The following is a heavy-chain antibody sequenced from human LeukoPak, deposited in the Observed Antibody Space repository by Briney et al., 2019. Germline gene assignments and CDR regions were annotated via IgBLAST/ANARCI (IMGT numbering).Heavy chain of an antibody. V-gene: IGHV4-39*01. CDR1: SGSISSSSYY. CDR2: IYYSGST. J-gene: IGHJ4*02. Sequence: SETLSLTCTVSSGSISSSSYYWGWIRQPPGKGLEWIGRIYYSGSTYYNPSLNSRVTISVDTSKNQFSLKLSSVTAADTAVYYCARHGTISSSVDYWGQGTLVTVSS. D-gene: IGHD6-13*01. CDR3: ARHGTISSSVDY.